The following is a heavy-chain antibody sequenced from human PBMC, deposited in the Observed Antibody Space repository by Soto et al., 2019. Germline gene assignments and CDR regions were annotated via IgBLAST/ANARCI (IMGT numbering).Heavy chain of an antibody. CDR2: IYYSGST. D-gene: IGHD3-3*01. J-gene: IGHJ5*02. V-gene: IGHV4-31*03. CDR3: ARWWSGSRQGFDP. CDR1: CGSXSSGDYY. Sequence: PSETLSLTCTVSCGSXSSGDYYWSLIRQHPGKGLEWIGYIYYSGSTYYNPSLKSRVTISVDTSKNQFSLKLSSVTAADTAVYYCARWWSGSRQGFDPWGQGTLVTVSS.